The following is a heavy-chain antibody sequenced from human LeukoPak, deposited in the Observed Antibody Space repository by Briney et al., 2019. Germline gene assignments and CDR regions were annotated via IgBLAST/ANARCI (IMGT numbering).Heavy chain of an antibody. CDR3: ARERIERYTYASSDFDY. J-gene: IGHJ4*02. CDR2: VSHSGST. CDR1: GYSISSDYY. Sequence: SEALSLTCTVSGYSISSDYYWGWIRQPPGKGLEWIASVSHSGSTYYNPSLKSRVTISVDTSKNQFSLKVTSVTAADTALYYCARERIERYTYASSDFDYWGRGTLVTVSS. V-gene: IGHV4-38-2*02. D-gene: IGHD5-18*01.